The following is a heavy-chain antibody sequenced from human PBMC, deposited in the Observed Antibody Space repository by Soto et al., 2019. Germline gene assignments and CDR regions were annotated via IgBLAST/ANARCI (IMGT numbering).Heavy chain of an antibody. CDR3: ARELMTYYDFWSGSNSAGMDV. D-gene: IGHD3-3*01. Sequence: SETLSLTCTVSGDSINSYYWSWIRQPAGKGLEWIGRIYTSGSTNYNPSLKSRVTMSVDTSKNQFSLKLSSVTAADTAVYYCARELMTYYDFWSGSNSAGMDVWGQGTTVTVSS. CDR2: IYTSGST. V-gene: IGHV4-4*07. CDR1: GDSINSYY. J-gene: IGHJ6*02.